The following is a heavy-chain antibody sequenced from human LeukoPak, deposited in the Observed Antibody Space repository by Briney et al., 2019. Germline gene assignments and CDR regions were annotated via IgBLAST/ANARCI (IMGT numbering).Heavy chain of an antibody. CDR3: ARDVDGVALDY. CDR1: GYTFTGHY. V-gene: IGHV1-2*02. CDR2: INPNSGGT. J-gene: IGHJ4*02. Sequence: ASVKVSCKASGYTFTGHYMHWVRQAPGQGLEWMGWINPNSGGTNYAQKFQGRVTMTRDTSISTAYMGLSRLRSDDTAVYYCARDVDGVALDYWGQGTLVTVSS. D-gene: IGHD3-3*01.